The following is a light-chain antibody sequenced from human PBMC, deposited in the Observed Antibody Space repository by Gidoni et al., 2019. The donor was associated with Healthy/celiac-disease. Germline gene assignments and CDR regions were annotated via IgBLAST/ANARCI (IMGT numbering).Light chain of an antibody. V-gene: IGLV2-11*01. Sequence: QSALTQPRSVSGSPGQSVTISCTGTSSDVGGYNYVSWYQQHPVKAPKLMIYDVSKRPSGVPDRFSGSKSGNTASLTISGLQAEDEADYYCCSYAGSYTYVFGGGTKLTVL. J-gene: IGLJ2*01. CDR2: DVS. CDR3: CSYAGSYTYV. CDR1: SSDVGGYNY.